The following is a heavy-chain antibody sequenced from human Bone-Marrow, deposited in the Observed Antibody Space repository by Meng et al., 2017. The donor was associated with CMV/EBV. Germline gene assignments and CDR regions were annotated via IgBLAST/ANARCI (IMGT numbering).Heavy chain of an antibody. CDR3: ASLVAEFWSGSWMDV. D-gene: IGHD3-3*01. V-gene: IGHV4-34*01. CDR2: INHSGST. J-gene: IGHJ6*02. Sequence: SETLSLTCAVYGGSFSDYYWSWVRQPPGKGLEWIGEINHSGSTNYNPSLKSRVTISVDTSKNQFSLKLSSVTAADTAVYYCASLVAEFWSGSWMDVWGQGTTVTVSS. CDR1: GGSFSDYY.